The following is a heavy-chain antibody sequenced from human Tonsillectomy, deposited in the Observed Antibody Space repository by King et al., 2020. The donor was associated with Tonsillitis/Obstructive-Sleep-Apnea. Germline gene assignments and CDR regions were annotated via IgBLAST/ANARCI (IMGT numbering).Heavy chain of an antibody. CDR1: GYSFTSYW. Sequence: QLVQSGAEVKKPGESLRISCKGSGYSFTSYWISWVRQMPGKGLEWMGRIDPSDSYTNYSPSFQGHVTISADKSISTAYLQWSSLKASDTAMYYCAGGPRVPAASSWFDPWGQGTLVTVSS. CDR3: AGGPRVPAASSWFDP. J-gene: IGHJ5*02. CDR2: IDPSDSYT. V-gene: IGHV5-10-1*01. D-gene: IGHD2-2*01.